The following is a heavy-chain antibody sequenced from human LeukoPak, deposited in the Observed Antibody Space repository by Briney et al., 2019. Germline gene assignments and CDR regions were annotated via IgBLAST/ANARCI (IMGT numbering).Heavy chain of an antibody. CDR1: GGSFSGYY. J-gene: IGHJ6*02. V-gene: IGHV4-34*01. D-gene: IGHD1-1*01. CDR3: ARAASRHSTKYYYGMDV. Sequence: SETLSLTCAVYGGSFSGYYWSWIRQPPGKGLEWIGEIKHSGSTNYNPSLKSRVTISVDTSKNQFSLKLSSVTAADTAVYYCARAASRHSTKYYYGMDVWGQGTTVTVSS. CDR2: IKHSGST.